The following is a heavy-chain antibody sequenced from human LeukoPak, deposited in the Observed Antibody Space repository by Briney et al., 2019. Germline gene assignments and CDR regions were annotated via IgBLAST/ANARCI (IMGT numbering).Heavy chain of an antibody. CDR2: ISGSGGST. D-gene: IGHD1-7*01. CDR1: GFTFSSYW. CDR3: AKAVTGNYIKGFDY. V-gene: IGHV3-23*01. Sequence: AGGSLRLSCAASGFTFSSYWMGWVRQAPGKGLEWVSAISGSGGSTYYADSVKGRFTISRDNSKTTLYLHMNSLRVEDTAVYYCAKAVTGNYIKGFDYWGQGTLVTVSS. J-gene: IGHJ4*02.